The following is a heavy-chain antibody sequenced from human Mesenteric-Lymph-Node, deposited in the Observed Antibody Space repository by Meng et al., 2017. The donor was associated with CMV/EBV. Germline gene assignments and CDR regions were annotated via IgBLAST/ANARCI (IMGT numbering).Heavy chain of an antibody. CDR2: ISAYNGNT. Sequence: ASVKVSCKASGGTFSSYGITWVRQAPGQGLEWMGWISAYNGNTNYAQKLQGRVTMTTDTSTSTAYMELRSLRSDDTAVYYCARGGPVLRFLEWLPHYWGQGTLVTVSS. J-gene: IGHJ4*02. D-gene: IGHD3-3*01. CDR3: ARGGPVLRFLEWLPHY. V-gene: IGHV1-18*01. CDR1: GGTFSSYG.